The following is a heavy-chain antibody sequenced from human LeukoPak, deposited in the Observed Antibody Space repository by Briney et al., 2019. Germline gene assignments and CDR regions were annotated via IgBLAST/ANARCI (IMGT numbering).Heavy chain of an antibody. CDR1: GFTFRTYG. Sequence: RPGGSLRLSCAASGFTFRTYGMNWVRQAPGKGLEWVSGINWNGGSTGYADSVKGRFTISRDNAKNSLYLQMNSLRAEDTALYHCARLLWFGDQYYFDYWGQGTLVTVSS. J-gene: IGHJ4*02. D-gene: IGHD3-10*01. CDR2: INWNGGST. V-gene: IGHV3-20*01. CDR3: ARLLWFGDQYYFDY.